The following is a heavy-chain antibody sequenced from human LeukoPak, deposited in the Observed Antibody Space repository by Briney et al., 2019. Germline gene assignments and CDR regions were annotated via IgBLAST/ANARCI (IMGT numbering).Heavy chain of an antibody. J-gene: IGHJ4*02. Sequence: PGGSLRLSCAASGFTFSDYYMSWIRQAPGMGLEWVSHISSSGTNIYYADSVKGRFTISRDYAKNSLYLQMNSLRAEDTAVYYCARDRRYDSSGYYGHWGQGTLVTVSS. CDR3: ARDRRYDSSGYYGH. V-gene: IGHV3-11*01. CDR2: ISSSGTNI. CDR1: GFTFSDYY. D-gene: IGHD3-22*01.